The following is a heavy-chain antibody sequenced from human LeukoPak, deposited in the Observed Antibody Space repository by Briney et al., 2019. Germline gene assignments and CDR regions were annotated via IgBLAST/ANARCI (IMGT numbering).Heavy chain of an antibody. Sequence: PSETLSLTCTVSGGSISSSSYYWGWIRQPPGKGLEWIGSIYYSGCTYYNPSLKSRVTISVDTSKNQFSLKLSSVTAADTAVYYCARHVNPYYQPLGLDYWGQGTLVTVSS. CDR2: IYYSGCT. CDR1: GGSISSSSYY. V-gene: IGHV4-39*01. J-gene: IGHJ4*02. CDR3: ARHVNPYYQPLGLDY. D-gene: IGHD2/OR15-2a*01.